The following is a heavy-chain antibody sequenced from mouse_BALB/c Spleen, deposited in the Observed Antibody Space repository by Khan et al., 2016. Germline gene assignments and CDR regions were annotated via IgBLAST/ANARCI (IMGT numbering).Heavy chain of an antibody. CDR2: INPDSSKT. V-gene: IGHV4-1*02. CDR1: GFDFSSYW. Sequence: EVKLLESGGGLVQPGGSLKLSCAASGFDFSSYWMSWVRQAPGQGLEWIGRINPDSSKTNYKPSFKDKSIISRDKANNTPYLQLSNLTSEDTALYYCASTVWYFDVWGAGTTVTVSS. CDR3: ASTVWYFDV. J-gene: IGHJ1*01.